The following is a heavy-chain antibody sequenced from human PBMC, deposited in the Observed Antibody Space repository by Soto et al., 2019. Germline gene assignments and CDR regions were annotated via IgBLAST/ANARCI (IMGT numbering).Heavy chain of an antibody. Sequence: PSETLSLTCADYGGSFSGYYWSWIRQPPGEGLEWIGEINHSGSTNYNPSLKSRVTISVDTSKNQFSLKLSSVTAADTAVYYCARGYYYGSGSYYYYYYGMDVWGQGTTVTVSS. V-gene: IGHV4-34*01. D-gene: IGHD3-10*01. CDR3: ARGYYYGSGSYYYYYYGMDV. J-gene: IGHJ6*02. CDR1: GGSFSGYY. CDR2: INHSGST.